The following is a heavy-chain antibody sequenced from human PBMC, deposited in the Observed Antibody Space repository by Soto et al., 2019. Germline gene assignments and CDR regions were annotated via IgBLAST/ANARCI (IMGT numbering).Heavy chain of an antibody. V-gene: IGHV1-18*01. CDR3: ARGSGYGPYYYYGMDA. Sequence: ASVKVSCKASGYTFTSYGISWVRQAHGQGLEWMGWISAYNGNTNYAQKLQGRVTMTTDTSTSTAYMELRSLRSDDTAVYYCARGSGYGPYYYYGMDAWGQGTTVTVSS. CDR1: GYTFTSYG. J-gene: IGHJ6*02. D-gene: IGHD3-3*01. CDR2: ISAYNGNT.